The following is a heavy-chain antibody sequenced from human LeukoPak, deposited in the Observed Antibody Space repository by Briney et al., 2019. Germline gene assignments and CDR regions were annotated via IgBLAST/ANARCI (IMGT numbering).Heavy chain of an antibody. CDR1: GFTFSSYW. V-gene: IGHV3-74*01. CDR3: ARGEILWFGESPRLDP. Sequence: PGGSLRLSCAASGFTFSSYWMHWVRQAPGKGLVWVSRIKSDGSSTNYADSVKGRFTISRDNAKNTLYLQMNSLRAEDTAVYYCARGEILWFGESPRLDPWGQGTLVTVSS. J-gene: IGHJ5*02. D-gene: IGHD3-10*01. CDR2: IKSDGSST.